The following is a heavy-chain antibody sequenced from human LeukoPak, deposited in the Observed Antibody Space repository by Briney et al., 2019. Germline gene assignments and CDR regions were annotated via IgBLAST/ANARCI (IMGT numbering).Heavy chain of an antibody. CDR2: INPNSGGT. V-gene: IGHV1-2*02. Sequence: ASVKVSCKASGYTFTGYYMHWVRQAPGQGLEWMGWINPNSGGTNYAQKSQGRVTMTRDTSISTAYLELSRLRSDDTAVYYCARAGYCSGGSCLRNWFDPWGQGTLVTVSS. J-gene: IGHJ5*02. CDR3: ARAGYCSGGSCLRNWFDP. D-gene: IGHD2-15*01. CDR1: GYTFTGYY.